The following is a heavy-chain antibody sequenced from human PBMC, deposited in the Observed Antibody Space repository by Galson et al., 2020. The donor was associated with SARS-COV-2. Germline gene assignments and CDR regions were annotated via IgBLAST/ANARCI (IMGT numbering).Heavy chain of an antibody. D-gene: IGHD3-22*01. V-gene: IGHV4-59*01. Sequence: SETLSLTCTVSGGSISSYYWSWIRQPPGKGLEWIGYIYYSGSTNYNPSLKSRVTISVDTSKNQFSLKLSSVTAADTAVYYCAIFDDSSGYFVYWGQGTLVTVSS. CDR2: IYYSGST. J-gene: IGHJ4*02. CDR1: GGSISSYY. CDR3: AIFDDSSGYFVY.